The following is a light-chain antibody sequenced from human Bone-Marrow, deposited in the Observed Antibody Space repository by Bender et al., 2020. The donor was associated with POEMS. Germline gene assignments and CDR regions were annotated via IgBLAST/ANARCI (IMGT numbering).Light chain of an antibody. V-gene: IGLV1-47*01. Sequence: QSVLTQPPSASGTPGQRVTISCSGSSSNIGISYIYWYQQLPGTAPKLLIYKNNQRPSGVPDRFSASKSGTSASLAISGLQAEDEADYYCGSYTRSTWLFGTGTKVTVL. CDR1: SSNIGISY. CDR2: KNN. J-gene: IGLJ1*01. CDR3: GSYTRSTWL.